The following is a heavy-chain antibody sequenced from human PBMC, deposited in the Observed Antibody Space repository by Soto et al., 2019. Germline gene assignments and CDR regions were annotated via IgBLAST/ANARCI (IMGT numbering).Heavy chain of an antibody. V-gene: IGHV4-4*07. Sequence: PETLSLTCTFSVASISGFYWSWIRKSAGKGLEWIGRIYATGTTDYNPSLKSRVMMSVDTSKKQFSLKLRSVTAADTAVYYCVRDGTKNLRDWFDPWGQGISVTVSS. CDR2: IYATGTT. CDR1: VASISGFY. J-gene: IGHJ5*02. D-gene: IGHD1-1*01. CDR3: VRDGTKNLRDWFDP.